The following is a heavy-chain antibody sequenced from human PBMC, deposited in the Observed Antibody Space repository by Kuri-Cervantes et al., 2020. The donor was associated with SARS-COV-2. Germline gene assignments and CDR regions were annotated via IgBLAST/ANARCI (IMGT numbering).Heavy chain of an antibody. CDR1: GGSISSGGYS. D-gene: IGHD2-15*01. J-gene: IGHJ6*02. Sequence: GSLRLSCAVSGGSISSGGYSWSWIRQPPGKGLEWIGYIYYSGSTNYNPSLKSRVAISVDTSKNQISLNLSSVTAADTALYYCARDFRGGRYYFGMDVWGQGTTVTVSS. CDR2: IYYSGST. V-gene: IGHV4-61*08. CDR3: ARDFRGGRYYFGMDV.